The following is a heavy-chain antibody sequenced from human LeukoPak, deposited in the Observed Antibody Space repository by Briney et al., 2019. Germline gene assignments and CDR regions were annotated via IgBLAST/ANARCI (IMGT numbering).Heavy chain of an antibody. V-gene: IGHV1-46*01. Sequence: ASVKVSCKASGYTFTSYWIQWVRQAPGQGLEWMGLINPDGGSTAYAHRFQGRVTMTRDTSTSTVYMDFSSLRAEDTAVYYCARDLHPAYRPPPYYYYYGMDVWGQGTTVTVSS. CDR2: INPDGGST. CDR1: GYTFTSYW. J-gene: IGHJ6*02. CDR3: ARDLHPAYRPPPYYYYYGMDV. D-gene: IGHD2-2*02.